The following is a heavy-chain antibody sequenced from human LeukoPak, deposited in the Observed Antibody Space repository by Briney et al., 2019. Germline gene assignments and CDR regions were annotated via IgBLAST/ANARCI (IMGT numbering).Heavy chain of an antibody. J-gene: IGHJ6*03. CDR1: GFTFSRHG. CDR2: MSKDGATI. V-gene: IGHV3-30*03. Sequence: GGSLRLSCAASGFTFSRHGMHWARHAPGKGLKWVAGMSKDGATIRYEGSVEGRFTISRDNAKNSLYLQMNSLRAEDTAVYYCARSSGYYYMDVWGKGTTVTISS. CDR3: ARSSGYYYMDV.